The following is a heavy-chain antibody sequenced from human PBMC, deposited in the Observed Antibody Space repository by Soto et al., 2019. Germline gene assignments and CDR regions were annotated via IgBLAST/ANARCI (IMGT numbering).Heavy chain of an antibody. CDR2: IWFDGSNK. CDR1: GFTFSTYG. V-gene: IGHV3-33*06. Sequence: GGSLRLSCAASGFTFSTYGMHWVRQAPGKGLEWVAVIWFDGSNKYYADSVKGRFTISRDNSKNTLSLQMNSLRAEDTAVYYCAKGSTSGTSLGYDSSGYYYPIRELDFDYWGQGTLVTVSS. CDR3: AKGSTSGTSLGYDSSGYYYPIRELDFDY. J-gene: IGHJ4*02. D-gene: IGHD3-22*01.